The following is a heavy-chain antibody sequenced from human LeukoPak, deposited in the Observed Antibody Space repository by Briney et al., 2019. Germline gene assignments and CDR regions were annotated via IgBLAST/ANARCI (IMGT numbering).Heavy chain of an antibody. D-gene: IGHD1-1*01. CDR3: ARETDMRFDY. CDR2: IYTSGST. V-gene: IGHV4-4*07. Sequence: PSETLSLTCTVSGGSVTTYYWSWIRQPAGKGLEWIGRIYTSGSTNYNPSLESRVTISADTSKNQFSLKMSSVTAADTAVYYCARETDMRFDYWGQGTLVTVSS. J-gene: IGHJ4*02. CDR1: GGSVTTYY.